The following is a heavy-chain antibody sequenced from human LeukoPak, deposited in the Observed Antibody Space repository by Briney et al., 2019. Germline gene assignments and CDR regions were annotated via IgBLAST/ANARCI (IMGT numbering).Heavy chain of an antibody. J-gene: IGHJ2*01. D-gene: IGHD3-3*01. CDR3: ARDTIWSGSHWYFDL. Sequence: SETLSLTCTVSGGSINSGGYYWSWICQHPGKGLEWIGYIYYSGSTYYNPSLKSRVTISVDTSKNQFSLKLSSVTAADTAVYYCARDTIWSGSHWYFDLWGRGTLVTVSS. CDR2: IYYSGST. CDR1: GGSINSGGYY. V-gene: IGHV4-61*08.